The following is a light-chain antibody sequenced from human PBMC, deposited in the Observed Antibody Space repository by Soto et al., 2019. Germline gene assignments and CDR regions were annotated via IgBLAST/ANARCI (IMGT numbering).Light chain of an antibody. CDR3: SSYTCSSTNV. V-gene: IGLV2-14*01. Sequence: QSVLTQPASVSGSPGQSITISCTGTSSDVGGYNYVSWYQQHPGKAPKLMIYDVSNRPSGVSNRFSGSKSGNTASLTISGLQAEDEADYYCSSYTCSSTNVFGTGTKPPS. CDR2: DVS. CDR1: SSDVGGYNY. J-gene: IGLJ1*01.